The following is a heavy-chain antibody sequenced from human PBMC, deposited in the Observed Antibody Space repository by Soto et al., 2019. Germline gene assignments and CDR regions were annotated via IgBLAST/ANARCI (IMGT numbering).Heavy chain of an antibody. CDR3: PKDPAAIPRGAFDI. CDR2: ISGSGGST. Sequence: EVQLLESGGGLVKPGGSLRLSCAASGFTFSSYAMSWVRQAPGKGLEWVSAISGSGGSTDYAESVKGRFTISRDNSKNTVYLQMNSLRAEDTAVYYCPKDPAAIPRGAFDIWGQGTLVTVSS. D-gene: IGHD2-2*01. J-gene: IGHJ3*02. V-gene: IGHV3-23*01. CDR1: GFTFSSYA.